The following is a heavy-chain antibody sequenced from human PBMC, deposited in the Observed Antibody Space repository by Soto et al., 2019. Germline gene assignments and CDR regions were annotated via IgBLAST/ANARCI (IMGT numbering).Heavy chain of an antibody. J-gene: IGHJ6*02. CDR1: GFSVSSYY. CDR3: AKGGRALNFYYYGMDV. V-gene: IGHV3-66*03. Sequence: GGSLGLSCAASGFSVSSYYMSWVRQAPGKGLEWVSVIYNSGGTYYADSVKGRFTISRDNSKNTLYLQMNSLRAEDTAVYYCAKGGRALNFYYYGMDVWGQGTTVTVSS. CDR2: IYNSGGT.